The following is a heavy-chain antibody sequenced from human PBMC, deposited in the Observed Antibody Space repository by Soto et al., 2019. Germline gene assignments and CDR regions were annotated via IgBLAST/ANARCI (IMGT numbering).Heavy chain of an antibody. CDR1: GFTFSSYG. Sequence: GSLRLSCAASGFTFSSYGMHWVRQAPGKGLEWVAVISYDGSNKYYADSVKGRFTISRDNSKNTLYLQMNSLRAEDTAVYYCAKGFTAAWELPTYYFDYWGQGTLVTVSS. CDR3: AKGFTAAWELPTYYFDY. D-gene: IGHD1-26*01. J-gene: IGHJ4*02. V-gene: IGHV3-30*18. CDR2: ISYDGSNK.